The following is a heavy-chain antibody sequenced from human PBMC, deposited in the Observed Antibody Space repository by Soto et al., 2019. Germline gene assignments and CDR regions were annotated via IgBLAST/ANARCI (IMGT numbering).Heavy chain of an antibody. V-gene: IGHV3-23*01. CDR3: AKIAKPIQLWLAEVDY. Sequence: EVQLLESGGGLVQPGGSLRLSCAASGFTFSSDAMSWVRQAPGKGLEWVSAISGSGGSTYYADSVKGRFTISRDNSKNTLYLQMNSLRAEDTAVYYCAKIAKPIQLWLAEVDYWGQGTLVTVSS. D-gene: IGHD5-18*01. CDR1: GFTFSSDA. CDR2: ISGSGGST. J-gene: IGHJ4*02.